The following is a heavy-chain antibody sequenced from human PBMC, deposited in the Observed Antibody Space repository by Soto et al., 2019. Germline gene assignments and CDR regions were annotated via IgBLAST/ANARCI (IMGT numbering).Heavy chain of an antibody. J-gene: IGHJ4*02. CDR3: ARDWVDHYAILTPLVY. CDR1: GFTFSSYG. CDR2: IWYDGSNK. D-gene: IGHD3-9*01. V-gene: IGHV3-33*01. Sequence: GGSLRLSCAASGFTFSSYGMHWVRQAPGKGLEWVAVIWYDGSNKYYADSVKGRFTISRDNSKNTLYLQMNSLRAEDTAVYYCARDWVDHYAILTPLVYWGQGTLVTVSS.